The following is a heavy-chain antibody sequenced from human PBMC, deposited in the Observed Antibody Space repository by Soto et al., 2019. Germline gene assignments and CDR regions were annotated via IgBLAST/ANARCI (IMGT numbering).Heavy chain of an antibody. CDR1: GGSFSGYY. D-gene: IGHD3-10*01. V-gene: IGHV4-34*01. Sequence: SETLSLTCAFYGGSFSGYYWSWIRQPPGKGLEWIGEINHSGSTNYNPSLKSRVTISVDTSKNQFSLKLSSVTAADTAVYYCQLEVKRPSRYPGVRGAPRYFDYWGQGTLVTVSS. CDR3: QLEVKRPSRYPGVRGAPRYFDY. CDR2: INHSGST. J-gene: IGHJ4*02.